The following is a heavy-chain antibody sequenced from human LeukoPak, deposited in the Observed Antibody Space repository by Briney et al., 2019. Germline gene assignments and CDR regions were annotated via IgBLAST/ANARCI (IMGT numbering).Heavy chain of an antibody. V-gene: IGHV3-49*04. D-gene: IGHD3-22*01. Sequence: GSLRLSCTTSGFTFGDYAMSWVRQAPGKGLEWVRFIRRKAHGGTTEYAASVKGRFSSSRDDSKSIAYLQMNSLKTEDTAVYFCTRVTYYYDNSGYFHFDSWGQGSLVTVSS. J-gene: IGHJ4*02. CDR1: GFTFGDYA. CDR3: TRVTYYYDNSGYFHFDS. CDR2: IRRKAHGGTT.